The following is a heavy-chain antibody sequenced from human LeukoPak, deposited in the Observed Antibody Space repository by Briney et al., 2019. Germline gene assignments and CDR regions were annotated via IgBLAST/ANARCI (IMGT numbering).Heavy chain of an antibody. J-gene: IGHJ4*02. V-gene: IGHV1-18*01. D-gene: IGHD5-12*01. CDR1: GYTFTSYG. CDR3: AREVYSGYDLRAHFDY. CDR2: ISAYNGNT. Sequence: ASVKVSCKASGYTFTSYGISWVRQAPGQGLEWMGWISAYNGNTNYAQKLQGRVTMTTDTSTSTAYMELRSLRSEDTAVYYCAREVYSGYDLRAHFDYWGQGTLVTVSS.